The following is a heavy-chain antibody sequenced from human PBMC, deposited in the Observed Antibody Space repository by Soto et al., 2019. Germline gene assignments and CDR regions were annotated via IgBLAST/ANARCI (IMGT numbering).Heavy chain of an antibody. D-gene: IGHD3-16*01. V-gene: IGHV3-33*01. J-gene: IGHJ6*02. CDR3: ERDPRTTFGWWDDYYFYGMDV. CDR1: GFTFSSYG. Sequence: LQLLESGGGLVQPGGSLRLSCAASGFTFSSYGMHWVRQAPGKGLEWVAVIWYDGSNKYYADYVKGRFTISRDNSKKRLYLQMNGLGAGDTAVYNCERDPRTTFGWWDDYYFYGMDVWGQGTTVTVSS. CDR2: IWYDGSNK.